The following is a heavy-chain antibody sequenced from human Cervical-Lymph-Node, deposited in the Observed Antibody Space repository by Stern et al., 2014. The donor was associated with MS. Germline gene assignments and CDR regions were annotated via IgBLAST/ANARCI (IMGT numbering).Heavy chain of an antibody. J-gene: IGHJ6*02. CDR1: GYTLTDLS. CDR3: ATISGYYYGMDV. Sequence: VQLVESGAEVKKPGASVKVSCKVSGYTLTDLSLHWVRQATGKGLEWMGGFDREDGETIYAQKFQGRVSLTEDTSTDTGYMELSSLRCEDTAVYYCATISGYYYGMDVWGQGTTVTVSS. CDR2: FDREDGET. D-gene: IGHD1-26*01. V-gene: IGHV1-24*01.